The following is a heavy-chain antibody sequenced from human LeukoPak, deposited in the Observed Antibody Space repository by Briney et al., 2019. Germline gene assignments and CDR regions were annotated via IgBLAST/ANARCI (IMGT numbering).Heavy chain of an antibody. CDR2: IYPGDSDT. J-gene: IGHJ4*02. CDR1: GYSFTSYW. CDR3: ARRRDLYSGSYYPFDY. Sequence: GESLKISCKGSGYSFTSYWIGWVRQMPGEGLEWMGIIYPGDSDTRYSPSFQGQVTISADKSISTAYLQWSSLKASDSAMYYCARRRDLYSGSYYPFDYWGQGTLVTVSS. V-gene: IGHV5-51*01. D-gene: IGHD1-26*01.